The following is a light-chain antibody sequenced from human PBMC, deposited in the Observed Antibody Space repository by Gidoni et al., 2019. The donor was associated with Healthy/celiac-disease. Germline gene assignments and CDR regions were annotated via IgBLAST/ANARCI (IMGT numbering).Light chain of an antibody. Sequence: EIVFTQSPATLSLSPGESATLSCRASQSVSSYLAWYQQKPGQAPRLLIYDASNRATGIPARFSGSGSGTDFTLTISSLEPEDFAVYYCQQRSNWPFFGQGTRLEIK. V-gene: IGKV3-11*01. J-gene: IGKJ5*01. CDR3: QQRSNWPF. CDR2: DAS. CDR1: QSVSSY.